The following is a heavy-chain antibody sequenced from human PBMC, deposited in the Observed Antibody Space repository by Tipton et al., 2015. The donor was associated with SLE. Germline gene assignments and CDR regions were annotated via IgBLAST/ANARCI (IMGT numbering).Heavy chain of an antibody. D-gene: IGHD2-15*01. CDR3: ARRAIGYCSGGSCFDVFDI. V-gene: IGHV4-34*01. CDR2: INHSGST. CDR1: GGSFSDYY. Sequence: TLSLTCAVYGGSFSDYYWSWIRQPPGKGLEWIGEINHSGSTNYSPSLKSRVTLSGDTSKNQFSLKLSSVTAADTAVYYCARRAIGYCSGGSCFDVFDIWGQGTMVTVSS. J-gene: IGHJ3*02.